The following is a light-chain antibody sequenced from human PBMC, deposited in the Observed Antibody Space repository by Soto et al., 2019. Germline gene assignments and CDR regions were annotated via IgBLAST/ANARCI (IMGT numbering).Light chain of an antibody. CDR1: QSVSSY. Sequence: IVMTQSPATLSVSPGETATLSCRASQSVSSYLAWYQQKPGQTPKLLIYVASTVATGIPARFSGSGSGTEFTLTISSLQAEDFAVYYCQQYNVWPLTFGGGTKVESK. J-gene: IGKJ4*01. V-gene: IGKV3-15*01. CDR3: QQYNVWPLT. CDR2: VAS.